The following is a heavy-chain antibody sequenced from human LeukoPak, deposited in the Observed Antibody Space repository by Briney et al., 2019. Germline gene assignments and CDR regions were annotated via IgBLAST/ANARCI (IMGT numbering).Heavy chain of an antibody. Sequence: SSETLSLTCAVYGGSFSGYYWSWIRQPPGKGLEWIGEINHSGSTNYNPSLKSRVTISVDTSKNQFSLKLSSVTAADTAVYYCARRNYGSGSVRGYYFDYWGQGTLVTVSS. J-gene: IGHJ4*02. CDR2: INHSGST. D-gene: IGHD3-10*01. CDR3: ARRNYGSGSVRGYYFDY. V-gene: IGHV4-34*01. CDR1: GGSFSGYY.